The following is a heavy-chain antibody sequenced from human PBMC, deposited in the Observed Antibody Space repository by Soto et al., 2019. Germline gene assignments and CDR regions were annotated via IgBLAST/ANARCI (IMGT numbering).Heavy chain of an antibody. CDR1: GGSISSSSYY. V-gene: IGHV4-39*01. D-gene: IGHD3-16*02. Sequence: ASETLSLTCTVSGGSISSSSYYWGWIRQPPGKGLEWIGSIYYSGSTYYNPSLKSRVTISVDTSKNQFSLKLSSVTAADTAVYYCATMITFGGVIVPPGINWFDPWGQGTLVTVSS. CDR2: IYYSGST. J-gene: IGHJ5*02. CDR3: ATMITFGGVIVPPGINWFDP.